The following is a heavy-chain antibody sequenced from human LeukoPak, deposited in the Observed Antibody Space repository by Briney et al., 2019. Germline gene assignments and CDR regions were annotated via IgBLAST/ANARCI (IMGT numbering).Heavy chain of an antibody. CDR2: IWYDGSNK. Sequence: GRSLRLSCAASGFTFSSYGMHWVRQAPGKGLEWVAVIWYDGSNKYYADSVKGRFTISRDNSKNTLYLQMNSLRAEDTAVYYCARATGFEWLLIDYWGQGTLVTVSS. D-gene: IGHD3-3*01. V-gene: IGHV3-33*08. J-gene: IGHJ4*02. CDR3: ARATGFEWLLIDY. CDR1: GFTFSSYG.